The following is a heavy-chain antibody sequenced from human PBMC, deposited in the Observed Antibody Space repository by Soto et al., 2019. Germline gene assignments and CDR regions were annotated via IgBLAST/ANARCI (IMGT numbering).Heavy chain of an antibody. V-gene: IGHV4-4*07. CDR1: GGSISEKY. CDR2: IFANGHT. Sequence: SETLSLTCTVSGGSISEKYWNWVRQPPGKGLEWIGLIFANGHTDYNPSLKSRVTMSVDASKNQFSLRLTSMTAADTAVYYCVASLAASGLNWLDPWGRGTLVTVSS. D-gene: IGHD6-13*01. J-gene: IGHJ5*02. CDR3: VASLAASGLNWLDP.